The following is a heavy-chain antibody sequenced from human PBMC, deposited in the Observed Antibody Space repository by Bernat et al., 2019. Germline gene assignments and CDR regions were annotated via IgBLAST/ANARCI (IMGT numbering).Heavy chain of an antibody. J-gene: IGHJ6*02. CDR2: IYYSGST. D-gene: IGHD2-2*01. CDR3: AGEVPAASYYYYYGMDV. V-gene: IGHV4-59*08. CDR1: GGPISSYY. Sequence: QGQRQEEGPGLVKPSETREGKGKGEGGPISSYYWSWRGKPPGKGLEWIGYIYYSGSTNYNPSLKSRVTISVDTSKNQFSLKLSSVTAADTAVYYCAGEVPAASYYYYYGMDVWGQGTTVPVSS.